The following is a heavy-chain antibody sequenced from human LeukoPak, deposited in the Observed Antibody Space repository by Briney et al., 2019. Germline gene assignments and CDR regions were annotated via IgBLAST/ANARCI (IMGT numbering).Heavy chain of an antibody. D-gene: IGHD6-6*01. J-gene: IGHJ6*03. CDR2: ISYDGSDK. V-gene: IGHV3-30*01. CDR3: AREPLAARSFDYDYYMDV. CDR1: GLTFSSYA. Sequence: GGSLRLSCAASGLTFSSYAMHWVRQAPGKGLEWVALISYDGSDKVYADSVKGRFTVSRDNSKQTLYLQLNSLRGDDTAVYYCAREPLAARSFDYDYYMDVWGKGTTVTVSS.